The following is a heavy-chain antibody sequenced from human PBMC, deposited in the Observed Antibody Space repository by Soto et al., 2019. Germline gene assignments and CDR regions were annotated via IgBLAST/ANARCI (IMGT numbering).Heavy chain of an antibody. CDR2: INPNSGGT. CDR1: GYTFTGYY. D-gene: IGHD6-13*01. CDR3: ARRPALAAAGTWFDP. J-gene: IGHJ5*02. Sequence: ASVKVSCKASGYTFTGYYMHWVRQAPGQGLEWMGWINPNSGGTNYAQKFQGRVTMTRDTSISTAYMELSRLRSDDTAVYYCARRPALAAAGTWFDPWGQGTLVTVSS. V-gene: IGHV1-2*02.